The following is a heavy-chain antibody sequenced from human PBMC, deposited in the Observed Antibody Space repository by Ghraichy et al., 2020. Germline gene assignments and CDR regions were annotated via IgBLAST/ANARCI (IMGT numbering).Heavy chain of an antibody. CDR1: GFSLSTSGMR. J-gene: IGHJ4*02. Sequence: SGPTLVKPTQTLTLTCTFSGFSLSTSGMRVSWIRQPPGKALEWLARIDWDDDKFYSTSLKTRLTISKDTSKNQVVLTMTNMDPVDTATYYCARDSSGYYYFDYWGQGTLVTVSS. V-gene: IGHV2-70*04. CDR2: IDWDDDK. CDR3: ARDSSGYYYFDY. D-gene: IGHD3-22*01.